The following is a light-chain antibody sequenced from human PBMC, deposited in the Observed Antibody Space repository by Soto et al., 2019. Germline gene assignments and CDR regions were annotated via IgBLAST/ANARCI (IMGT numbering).Light chain of an antibody. Sequence: EIILTQSPATLSLSPGDRATLSCGASQSFISIYAAWYQHRPGLAPRLLIHDASSRATGIPDRFSGTKSGTDFTLTIRRLEPEDAAVYYCQQYGSSPITFGQGTRLEIK. CDR3: QQYGSSPIT. CDR2: DAS. CDR1: QSFISIY. J-gene: IGKJ5*01. V-gene: IGKV3D-20*01.